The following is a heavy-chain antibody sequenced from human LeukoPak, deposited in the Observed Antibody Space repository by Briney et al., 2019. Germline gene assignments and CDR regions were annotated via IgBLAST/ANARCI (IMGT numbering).Heavy chain of an antibody. J-gene: IGHJ4*02. CDR3: ARVGCSSTSCFDY. Sequence: GGSLRLSCAASGFTFSSYSMNWVRQAPGKGLEWVSSISSSSSYIYYADSVKGRFTISRDNAKNSLYLQMNSLRAEDTAVYYCARVGCSSTSCFDYWGQGTLVTVSS. CDR1: GFTFSSYS. V-gene: IGHV3-21*01. D-gene: IGHD2-2*01. CDR2: ISSSSSYI.